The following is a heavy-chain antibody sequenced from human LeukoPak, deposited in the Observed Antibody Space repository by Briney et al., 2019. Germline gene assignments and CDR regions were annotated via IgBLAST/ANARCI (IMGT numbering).Heavy chain of an antibody. CDR1: GFTFSSYA. V-gene: IGHV3-30-3*01. CDR2: ISYDGSNK. D-gene: IGHD4-23*01. CDR3: ARDNSIRDAFDI. J-gene: IGHJ3*02. Sequence: GGSLRLSCAASGFTFSSYAMHWVRQAPGKGLEWVAVISYDGSNKYYADSVKGRFTISRDNSKNTLYLQMNSLRAEDTAVYYCARDNSIRDAFDIWGQGTMVTVSS.